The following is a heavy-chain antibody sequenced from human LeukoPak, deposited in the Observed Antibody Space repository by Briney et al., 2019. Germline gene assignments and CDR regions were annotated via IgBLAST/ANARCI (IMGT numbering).Heavy chain of an antibody. CDR3: ARSRYGGYYYYGMDV. V-gene: IGHV4-34*01. Sequence: SETRSLTCAVYGGSFSGYYWSWIRQPPGKGLEWIGEINHSGSTNYNPSLKSRVTISVDTSKNQFSLKLSSVTAADTAVYYCARSRYGGYYYYGMDVWGQGTTVTVSS. CDR1: GGSFSGYY. J-gene: IGHJ6*02. D-gene: IGHD4-23*01. CDR2: INHSGST.